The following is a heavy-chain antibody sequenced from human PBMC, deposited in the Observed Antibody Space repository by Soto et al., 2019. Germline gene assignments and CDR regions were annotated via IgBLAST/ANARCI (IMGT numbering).Heavy chain of an antibody. CDR1: GIPVSSNY. D-gene: IGHD3-10*01. Sequence: EVQLVESGGGLVQPGGSLRLSCVASGIPVSSNYMTWVRQAPGKGLEWVSVLHSGGDTYYANSVKDRFTISRHDSTNKLCLQMNSLTAEDTAVYYCGRDGHYYYASRMDVWGQGTTVTVSS. J-gene: IGHJ6*02. CDR2: LHSGGDT. V-gene: IGHV3-53*04. CDR3: GRDGHYYYASRMDV.